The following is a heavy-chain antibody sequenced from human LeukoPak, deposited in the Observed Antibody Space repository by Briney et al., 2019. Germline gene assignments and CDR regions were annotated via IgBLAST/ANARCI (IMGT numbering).Heavy chain of an antibody. V-gene: IGHV4-59*08. J-gene: IGHJ3*02. D-gene: IGHD3-9*01. Sequence: SETLSLTCTVSGGSISSYYWSWIRQPPGKGLEWIGYIYYSGSTNYNPSLKSRITISVDTSKNQFSLKLSSVTAADTAVYYCARRRDYDILTVVSNERKDAFDIWGQGTMVTVSS. CDR3: ARRRDYDILTVVSNERKDAFDI. CDR2: IYYSGST. CDR1: GGSISSYY.